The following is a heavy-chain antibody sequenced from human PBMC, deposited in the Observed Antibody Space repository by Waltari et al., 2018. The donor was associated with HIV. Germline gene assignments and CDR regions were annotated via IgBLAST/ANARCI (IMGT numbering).Heavy chain of an antibody. J-gene: IGHJ6*02. Sequence: QVQLVQSGAEVKKPGSSVKVSCKASGGTFSSYAISWVRQAPGQGLEGMGWIIPSFGTANYGQKFQGRVTITADESTSTAYMELSSLGSEDTAVYYCASIAARGDYYYYGMDVWGQGTTVTVSS. CDR1: GGTFSSYA. CDR3: ASIAARGDYYYYGMDV. CDR2: IIPSFGTA. D-gene: IGHD6-6*01. V-gene: IGHV1-69*12.